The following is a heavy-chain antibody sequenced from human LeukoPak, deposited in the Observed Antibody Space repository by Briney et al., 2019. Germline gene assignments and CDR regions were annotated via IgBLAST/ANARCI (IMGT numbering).Heavy chain of an antibody. D-gene: IGHD3-16*01. Sequence: GGSLRLSCAASGFTFSSYAMSWVRQAPGKGLEWVSAISGSGGSTYYADSVKGRFTISRDNSKNTLYLQMNSLRAEDTAVYYCARISRYVRGSFEYWGQGTLVTVSS. V-gene: IGHV3-23*01. CDR1: GFTFSSYA. CDR2: ISGSGGST. CDR3: ARISRYVRGSFEY. J-gene: IGHJ4*02.